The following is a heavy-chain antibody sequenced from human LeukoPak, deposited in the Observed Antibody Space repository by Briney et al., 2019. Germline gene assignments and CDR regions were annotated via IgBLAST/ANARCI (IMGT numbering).Heavy chain of an antibody. J-gene: IGHJ4*02. V-gene: IGHV3-15*07. D-gene: IGHD2-8*01. CDR2: IRSKADGWTP. Sequence: PGGSLRLSCAASGFSFSDAWMNWVRQAPGKGLEWVGHIRSKADGWTPDYIAPVKARFTISRDDSKNTLYLQMNSPNTEDTAVYYCTTRSPARYCTDGACYSSADYWGQGTLVTVSS. CDR1: GFSFSDAW. CDR3: TTRSPARYCTDGACYSSADY.